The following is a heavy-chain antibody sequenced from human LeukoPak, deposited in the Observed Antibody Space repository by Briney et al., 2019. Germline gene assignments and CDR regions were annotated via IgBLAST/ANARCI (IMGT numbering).Heavy chain of an antibody. Sequence: SETLSLTCTVSGGSISSGSYYWSWIRQPAGKGLEWIGRIYTSGSTNYNPSLKSRVTISVDTSKNQFSLKLSSVTAADTAVYYCARSRSRYSGYDGVDYWGQGTLVTVSS. D-gene: IGHD5-12*01. V-gene: IGHV4-61*02. CDR2: IYTSGST. CDR1: GGSISSGSYY. CDR3: ARSRSRYSGYDGVDY. J-gene: IGHJ4*02.